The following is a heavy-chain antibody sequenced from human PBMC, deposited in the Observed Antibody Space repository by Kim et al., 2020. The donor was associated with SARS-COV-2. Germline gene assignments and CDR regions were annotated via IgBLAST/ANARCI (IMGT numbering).Heavy chain of an antibody. Sequence: SVKVSCKASGGTFSSYAISWVRQAPGQGLEWMGGIIPIFGTANYAQKFQGRVTITADESTSTAYMELSSLRSEDTAVYYCARDQRDSRTLPTKARNYYYYGMDVWGQGTTVTVSS. J-gene: IGHJ6*02. CDR3: ARDQRDSRTLPTKARNYYYYGMDV. CDR1: GGTFSSYA. CDR2: IIPIFGTA. D-gene: IGHD2-2*01. V-gene: IGHV1-69*13.